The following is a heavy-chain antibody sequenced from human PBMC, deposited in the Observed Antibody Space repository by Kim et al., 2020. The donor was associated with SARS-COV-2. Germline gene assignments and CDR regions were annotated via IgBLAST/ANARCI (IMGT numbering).Heavy chain of an antibody. J-gene: IGHJ3*02. CDR3: ARDTTMIVVVLAFDI. D-gene: IGHD3-22*01. CDR2: TDYSEST. V-gene: IGHV4-31*03. CDR1: GGSISSGGYY. Sequence: SETLSLTCTVSGGSISSGGYYWSWIRQHPGKGLEWIRYTDYSESTYYNSSLKSRGTISVDTAKNQFSLKLSAVTAADTAVYYCARDTTMIVVVLAFDIWGEGTMDTVSS.